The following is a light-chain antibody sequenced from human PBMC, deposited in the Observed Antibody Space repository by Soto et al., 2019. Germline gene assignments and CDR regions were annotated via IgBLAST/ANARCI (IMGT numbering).Light chain of an antibody. J-gene: IGKJ4*01. V-gene: IGKV3D-15*01. CDR1: QSVTFS. CDR3: QQYNDWPLT. CDR2: AAS. Sequence: EKVMTQSPATLSVSPGEKATLSCRASQSVTFSLAWYQQKPGQPPRLLIYAASTRATGIPARFSGSGSGTEFTLTISSLQSEDFAIYYCQQYNDWPLTFGGGTRVEIK.